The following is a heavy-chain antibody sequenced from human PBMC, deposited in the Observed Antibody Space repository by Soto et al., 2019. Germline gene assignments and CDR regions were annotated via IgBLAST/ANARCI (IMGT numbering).Heavy chain of an antibody. CDR3: AKDRQFRSYYESAGHYNN. Sequence: EVQLLESGGGLVQPGGSLRLSCVASGFTFKNYDMRWVRQAPGKGLEWVSGISGSGAITYYADSVRGRFSISRDNSKNKLYLQLNSLRAEHTDIYYCAKDRQFRSYYESAGHYNNWGQGTLVTVSS. J-gene: IGHJ4*02. CDR2: ISGSGAIT. D-gene: IGHD3-10*01. CDR1: GFTFKNYD. V-gene: IGHV3-23*01.